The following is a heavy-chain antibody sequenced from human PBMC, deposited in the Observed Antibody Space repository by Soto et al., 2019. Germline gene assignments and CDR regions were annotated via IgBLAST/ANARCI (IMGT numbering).Heavy chain of an antibody. CDR3: ARARSGTPYDS. J-gene: IGHJ4*02. CDR2: INPTSGST. Sequence: ASVKVSCKASGYTLTSYYMHWVRQAPGQGLEWMGIINPTSGSTSFAQKFQGRVTMTRDTSTSTVYMELSSLRSDDTAVYYCARARSGTPYDSWGQGTLVTVSS. D-gene: IGHD2-15*01. CDR1: GYTLTSYY. V-gene: IGHV1-46*01.